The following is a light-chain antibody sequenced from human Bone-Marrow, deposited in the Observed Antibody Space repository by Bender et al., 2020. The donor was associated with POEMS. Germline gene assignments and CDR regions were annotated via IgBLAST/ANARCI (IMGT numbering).Light chain of an antibody. CDR1: SSDVGGYNF. CDR3: QTWGAGTLV. Sequence: QSALTQPPSASGSPGQSITISCTGTSSDVGGYNFVSWYQHHPGKAPKLMIYEVTKRPSGVPDRFSGSSAGAERYLTISSLQSEDEADYYCQTWGAGTLVFGGGTKLTVL. CDR2: EVT. V-gene: IGLV2-8*01. J-gene: IGLJ3*02.